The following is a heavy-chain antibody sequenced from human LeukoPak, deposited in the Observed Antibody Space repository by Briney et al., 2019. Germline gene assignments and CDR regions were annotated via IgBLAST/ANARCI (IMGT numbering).Heavy chain of an antibody. J-gene: IGHJ4*02. V-gene: IGHV1-18*01. D-gene: IGHD3-10*01. CDR3: AATRYYYGSGSYYDLRR. CDR1: GYTFTSYG. CDR2: ISAYNGNT. Sequence: GASVKVSCKASGYTFTSYGISWVRQAPGQGLEWMGWISAYNGNTNYAQKFQERVTITRDMSTSTAYMELSSLRSEDTAVYYCAATRYYYGSGSYYDLRRWGQGTLVTVSS.